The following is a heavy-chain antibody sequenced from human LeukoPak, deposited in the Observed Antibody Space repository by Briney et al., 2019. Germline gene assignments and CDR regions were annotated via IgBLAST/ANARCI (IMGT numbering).Heavy chain of an antibody. CDR1: GFTFGDYA. D-gene: IGHD2-15*01. CDR3: TRAFYCSGGSCYDFDY. Sequence: PGGSLRLSCTASGFTFGDYAMSWFRQAPGKGQEWVGFIRSKAYGGTTEYAASVKGRFTISRDHSKSIAYLQMNSLKTEDTAVYYCTRAFYCSGGSCYDFDYWGQGTLVTVSS. V-gene: IGHV3-49*03. CDR2: IRSKAYGGTT. J-gene: IGHJ4*02.